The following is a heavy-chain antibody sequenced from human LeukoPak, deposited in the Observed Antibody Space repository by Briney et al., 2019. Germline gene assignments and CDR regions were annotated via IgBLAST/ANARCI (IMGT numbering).Heavy chain of an antibody. CDR3: ARDGDSSNWVYFDY. D-gene: IGHD6-13*01. V-gene: IGHV3-33*01. CDR2: IWYDGSNK. CDR1: GFTFSSYG. J-gene: IGHJ4*02. Sequence: PGGSLRLSCAASGFTFSSYGMHWVRQAPGKGLEWVAVIWYDGSNKYYADSVKGRFTISRDNSKNTLYLQMNSLRAEDTAVYYCARDGDSSNWVYFDYWGQGTLVTVAS.